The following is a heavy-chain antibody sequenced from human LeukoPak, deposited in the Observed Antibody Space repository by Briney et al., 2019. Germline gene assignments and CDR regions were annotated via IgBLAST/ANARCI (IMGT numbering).Heavy chain of an antibody. D-gene: IGHD3-3*01. CDR2: INSDGSST. V-gene: IGHV3-74*01. CDR1: GFTFSSYW. Sequence: GGPLRLSCAASGFTFSSYWMHWVRQAPGKGLVWVSRINSDGSSTSYADSVKGRFTISRDNAKNTLYLQMNSLRAEDTAVYYCARDLGVRYYDFWSGYPPFDYWGQGTLVTVSS. J-gene: IGHJ4*02. CDR3: ARDLGVRYYDFWSGYPPFDY.